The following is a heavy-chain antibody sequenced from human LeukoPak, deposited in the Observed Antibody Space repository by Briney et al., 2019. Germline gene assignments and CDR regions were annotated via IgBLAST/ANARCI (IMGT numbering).Heavy chain of an antibody. CDR1: GFTLSSYS. D-gene: IGHD6-19*01. CDR3: AREVAVAFDS. Sequence: TGGSLRLSCAASGFTLSSYSMNWVRQAPGKGLEWVSSISGTSSYIYYADSVKGRFTISRDNAKNSLYLQMNSLRAEDTAVYYCAREVAVAFDSWGQGTLVTVSS. CDR2: ISGTSSYI. V-gene: IGHV3-21*01. J-gene: IGHJ4*02.